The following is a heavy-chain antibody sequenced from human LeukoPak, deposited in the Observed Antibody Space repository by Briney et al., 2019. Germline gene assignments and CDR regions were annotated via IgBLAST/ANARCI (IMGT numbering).Heavy chain of an antibody. D-gene: IGHD6-19*01. Sequence: SETLSLTCAVYGGSFSGYYWSWIRQPPGKGLEWIGEINHSGSTNYNPSLKSRVTISVDTSKNQFSLKLSSVTAVDTAVYYCARVPGIAVAPFDYWGQGTLVTVSS. CDR1: GGSFSGYY. CDR2: INHSGST. V-gene: IGHV4-34*01. J-gene: IGHJ4*02. CDR3: ARVPGIAVAPFDY.